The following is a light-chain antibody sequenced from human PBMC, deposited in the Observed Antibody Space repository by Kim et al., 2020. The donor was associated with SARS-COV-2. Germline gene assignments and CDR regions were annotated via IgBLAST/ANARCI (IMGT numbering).Light chain of an antibody. J-gene: IGKJ5*01. V-gene: IGKV1-33*01. CDR2: DAS. Sequence: SGSLGDRVTIACQASQDITNDLKWYQQKPGKAPKLLIYDASIMETGVPSRFSGSQSGTDFTFTIRNLQPEDVATYYCQQYHDLVTFGQGTRLEIK. CDR1: QDITND. CDR3: QQYHDLVT.